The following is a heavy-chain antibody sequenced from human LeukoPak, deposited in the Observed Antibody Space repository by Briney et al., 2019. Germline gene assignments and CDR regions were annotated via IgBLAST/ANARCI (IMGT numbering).Heavy chain of an antibody. J-gene: IGHJ6*02. D-gene: IGHD6-19*01. CDR1: GGSISSYY. Sequence: PSETLSLTCSVSGGSISSYYWSWIRQPPGKGLEWIGYIYYSGSTNYNPSLKSRVTISVDTSKNQFSLKLSSVTAADTAVYYCAKARLVYYYGMDVWGQGTTVTVSS. CDR2: IYYSGST. V-gene: IGHV4-59*01. CDR3: AKARLVYYYGMDV.